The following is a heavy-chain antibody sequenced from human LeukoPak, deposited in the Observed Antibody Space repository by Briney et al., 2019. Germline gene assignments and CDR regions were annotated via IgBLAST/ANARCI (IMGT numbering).Heavy chain of an antibody. Sequence: PGGTLRLSCAASGFTFSSYGMSWVRQAPGKGLEWVSAISGSGGSTYYADSVKGRFTISRDNAKNSLYLQMNSLRAEDTAVYFCARELSRVTQEDYNFYYYMDVWGKGTTVTISS. CDR3: ARELSRVTQEDYNFYYYMDV. CDR1: GFTFSSYG. D-gene: IGHD2-21*02. CDR2: ISGSGGST. V-gene: IGHV3-23*01. J-gene: IGHJ6*03.